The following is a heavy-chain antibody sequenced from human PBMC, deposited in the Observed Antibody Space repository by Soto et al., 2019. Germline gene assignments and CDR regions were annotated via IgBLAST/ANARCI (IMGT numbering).Heavy chain of an antibody. D-gene: IGHD3-10*01. V-gene: IGHV4-31*03. CDR1: GGSISSGGYY. CDR3: ARYYWSLRYLDL. J-gene: IGHJ4*02. Sequence: SETLSLTCTVSGGSISSGGYYWSWIRQHPGKGLEWIGYIYYSGSTYYNPSLKSRVTISVDTSKNQFSPKLTSVTAADTAVYYCARYYWSLRYLDLWGQGTPVTVSS. CDR2: IYYSGST.